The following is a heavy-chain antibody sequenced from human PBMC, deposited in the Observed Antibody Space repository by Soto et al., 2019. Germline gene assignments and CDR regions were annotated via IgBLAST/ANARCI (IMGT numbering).Heavy chain of an antibody. CDR2: IYWNEDK. CDR1: AFSLSTNGAG. D-gene: IGHD2-8*01. CDR3: VHTVMVHTITGGHFFED. Sequence: SGSTLVNPTQTLTLTCTFSAFSLSTNGAGVGWIRQPPGKPLEWLADIYWNEDKRYSRSLKSRLSITKDTSKNQVVLTITTMDTVDTATYYCVHTVMVHTITGGHFFEDWGAGIRVTVS. V-gene: IGHV2-5*01. J-gene: IGHJ4*02.